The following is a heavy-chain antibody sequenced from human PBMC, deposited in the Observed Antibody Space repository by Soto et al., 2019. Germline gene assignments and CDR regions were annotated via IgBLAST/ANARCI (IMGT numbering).Heavy chain of an antibody. V-gene: IGHV3-48*03. J-gene: IGHJ4*01. CDR3: ARDLKLWFGEFRWNYFDY. D-gene: IGHD3-10*01. CDR2: ISSSGSTI. CDR1: GFTFSSYE. Sequence: RRLSCAASGFTFSSYEMNWVRQAPGKGLEWVSYISSSGSTIYYADSVKGRFTISRDNAKNSLYLQMNSLRAEDTAVYYCARDLKLWFGEFRWNYFDYWGHGTLVTVSS.